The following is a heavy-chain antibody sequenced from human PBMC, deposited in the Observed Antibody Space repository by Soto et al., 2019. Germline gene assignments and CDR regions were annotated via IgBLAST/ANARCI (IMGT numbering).Heavy chain of an antibody. Sequence: EVQLVESGGGLVQPGGSLRLSCAVSGFTFSDHDMDWVRQAPGKGLEWVGRTRNKANSYTTDYAASVRGRFSISRDDSKNSLYLQMNSLKTDDTAVYYCARSHTPYCISTTCPAGYYYYGMDVWGQGTTVTVSS. CDR2: TRNKANSYTT. D-gene: IGHD2-2*01. CDR1: GFTFSDHD. V-gene: IGHV3-72*01. CDR3: ARSHTPYCISTTCPAGYYYYGMDV. J-gene: IGHJ6*02.